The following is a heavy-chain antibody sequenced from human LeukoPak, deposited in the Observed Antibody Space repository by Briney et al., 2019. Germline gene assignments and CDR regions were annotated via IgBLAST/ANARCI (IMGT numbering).Heavy chain of an antibody. J-gene: IGHJ3*02. D-gene: IGHD6-19*01. CDR3: ARLPYSSGWFDAFDI. CDR1: GGSISTSRYY. V-gene: IGHV4-39*01. CDR2: IYYSGST. Sequence: WEALSLTCTVFGGSISTSRYYWGWIRQPPGKGLGLIGNIYYSGSTHYNPSLKSRVTISVDTSKNQFSLKLSSVTAADTAVYYCARLPYSSGWFDAFDIWGQGTMVTVSS.